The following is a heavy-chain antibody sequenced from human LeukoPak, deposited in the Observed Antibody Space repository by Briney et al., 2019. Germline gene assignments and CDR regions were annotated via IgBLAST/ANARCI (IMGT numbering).Heavy chain of an antibody. CDR1: GFTFDDYA. CDR3: AKALPRYLELDS. J-gene: IGHJ4*02. D-gene: IGHD3-16*02. CDR2: ISGDGGST. V-gene: IGHV3-43*02. Sequence: GGSLRLSCAASGFTFDDYAMHWVRQAPGKGLEWVSLISGDGGSTYYADSVKGRFTISRDNSKNSLYLQMNSLRTADTALCYCAKALPRYLELDSWGQGTLVTVSS.